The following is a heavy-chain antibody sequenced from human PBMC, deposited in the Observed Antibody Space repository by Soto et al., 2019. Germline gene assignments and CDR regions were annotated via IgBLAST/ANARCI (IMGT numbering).Heavy chain of an antibody. D-gene: IGHD3-22*01. J-gene: IGHJ4*02. CDR1: GFTFADYA. CDR2: IKSEAYGGTA. Sequence: GGSLRLSCTGSGFTFADYALSWVRQAPGKGLEWVAFIKSEAYGGTAEYAASVKGRFAISRDDSNSIAYLEMNSLKTEDTAVYYCTRDLHYYDSSGYDPLGDYWGQGTLVTVS. CDR3: TRDLHYYDSSGYDPLGDY. V-gene: IGHV3-49*04.